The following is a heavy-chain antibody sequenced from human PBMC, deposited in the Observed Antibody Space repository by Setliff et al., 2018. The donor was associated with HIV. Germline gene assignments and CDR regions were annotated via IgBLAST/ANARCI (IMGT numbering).Heavy chain of an antibody. V-gene: IGHV3-20*04. J-gene: IGHJ6*02. Sequence: RPGGSLRLSCAASGFIFDDYGMSWVRQAPGKGLEWVSGINWNGGRTGYADSVKGRFTISRDNAKNSLYLQMNSLRAEDTALYYCAREYSSSWYSYYYYGMDVWGQGTTVTVSS. CDR1: GFIFDDYG. CDR3: AREYSSSWYSYYYYGMDV. CDR2: INWNGGRT. D-gene: IGHD6-13*01.